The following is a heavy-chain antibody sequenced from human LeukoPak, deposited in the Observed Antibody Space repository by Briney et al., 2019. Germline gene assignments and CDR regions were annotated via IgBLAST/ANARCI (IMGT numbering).Heavy chain of an antibody. V-gene: IGHV1-69*01. Sequence: SVKVSCKASGGTFSSYAISWMQQAPGQGLEWMGGIIPIFGTANYAQKFQGRVTITADEFTSTAYMELSSLRSEDTAVYYCARWADWSGYYEGYFDYWGQGTLVTVSS. CDR2: IIPIFGTA. CDR3: ARWADWSGYYEGYFDY. CDR1: GGTFSSYA. D-gene: IGHD3-3*01. J-gene: IGHJ4*02.